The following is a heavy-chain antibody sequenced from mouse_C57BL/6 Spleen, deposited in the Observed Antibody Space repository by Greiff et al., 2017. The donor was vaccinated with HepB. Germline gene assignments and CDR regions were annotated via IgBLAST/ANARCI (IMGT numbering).Heavy chain of an antibody. D-gene: IGHD1-1*01. CDR2: IDPSDSYT. Sequence: QVQLQQPGAELVKPGASVKLSCKASGYTFTSYWMQWVKQRPGQGLEWIGEIDPSDSYTNYNQKFKGKATLTVDTSSSTAYMQLSSLTSEDAAVYYWARIDYYGSSYEDDYCGQGTTLTVSS. V-gene: IGHV1-50*01. CDR1: GYTFTSYW. CDR3: ARIDYYGSSYEDDY. J-gene: IGHJ2*01.